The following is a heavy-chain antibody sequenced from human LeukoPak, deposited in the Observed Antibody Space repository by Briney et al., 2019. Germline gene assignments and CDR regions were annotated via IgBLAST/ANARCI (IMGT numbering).Heavy chain of an antibody. V-gene: IGHV3-33*06. J-gene: IGHJ6*03. Sequence: AGGSLRLSCAAAGFTFRRYAMHSVRQGPGKGVGRVPVIWWDGSNKFYGDSVKGRFTVSRDNSKNTVYLQMNSLRAEDTAVYYCAKDSHTAFTFGDFYMDVWGKGTTVTVSS. CDR1: GFTFRRYA. D-gene: IGHD3-16*01. CDR2: IWWDGSNK. CDR3: AKDSHTAFTFGDFYMDV.